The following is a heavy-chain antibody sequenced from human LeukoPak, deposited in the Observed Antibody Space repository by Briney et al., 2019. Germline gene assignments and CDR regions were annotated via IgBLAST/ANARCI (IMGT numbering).Heavy chain of an antibody. D-gene: IGHD3-9*01. CDR3: ARDRGYDILTGYYRRYFDY. Sequence: GASVKVSCKASGYTFTSYGISWVRQAPGQGLEWMGWISAYNGNTNCAQKLQGRVTMTTDTSTSTAYMELRSLRSDDTAVYYCARDRGYDILTGYYRRYFDYWGQGTLVTVSS. CDR1: GYTFTSYG. J-gene: IGHJ4*02. V-gene: IGHV1-18*01. CDR2: ISAYNGNT.